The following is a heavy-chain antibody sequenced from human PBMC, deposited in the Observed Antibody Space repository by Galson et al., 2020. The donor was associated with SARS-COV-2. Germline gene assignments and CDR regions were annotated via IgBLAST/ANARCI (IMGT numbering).Heavy chain of an antibody. J-gene: IGHJ5*02. V-gene: IGHV3-53*01. CDR1: GFTVSSNY. Sequence: QLGESLKISCAASGFTVSSNYMSWVRQAPGKGLEWVSVIYSGGSTYYADSVKGRFTISRDNSKNTLYLQMNSLRAEDTAVYYCAREDSSGWYNWFDPWGQGTLVTVSS. D-gene: IGHD6-19*01. CDR3: AREDSSGWYNWFDP. CDR2: IYSGGST.